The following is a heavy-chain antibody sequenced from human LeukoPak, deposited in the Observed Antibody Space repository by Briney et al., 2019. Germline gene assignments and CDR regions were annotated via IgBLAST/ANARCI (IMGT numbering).Heavy chain of an antibody. J-gene: IGHJ4*02. CDR3: AKDMRVGWSGQYYFDY. CDR2: ISWNSGSI. D-gene: IGHD6-19*01. CDR1: GFTFDDYA. Sequence: PGRSLRLSCAASGFTFDDYAMHWVRQAPGKGLEWVSGISWNSGSIGYADSVKGRFTISRDNAKNSLYLQMNSLRAEDTALYYCAKDMRVGWSGQYYFDYWGQGTLVTVSS. V-gene: IGHV3-9*01.